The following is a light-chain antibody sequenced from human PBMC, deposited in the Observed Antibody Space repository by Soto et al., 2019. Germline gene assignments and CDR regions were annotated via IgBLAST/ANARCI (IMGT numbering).Light chain of an antibody. CDR1: QSVSRN. J-gene: IGKJ1*01. CDR2: GAS. V-gene: IGKV3-15*01. CDR3: QQYYHWPRT. Sequence: DMVLTQSPATLSVSPGERATLSCRASQSVSRNLAWYQQKPGQAPRLLIFGASTRATGIPARFSGSGSGTDFNLTITSLQSEDFAVYYCQQYYHWPRTFGQGTKVESK.